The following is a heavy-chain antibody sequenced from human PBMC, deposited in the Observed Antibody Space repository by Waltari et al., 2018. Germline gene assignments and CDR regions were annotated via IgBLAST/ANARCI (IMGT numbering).Heavy chain of an antibody. CDR2: INPNSGDT. D-gene: IGHD2-2*01. CDR3: ARESAFSTSWYPGFDP. J-gene: IGHJ5*02. CDR1: GYTLTPYY. Sequence: QVQLVQSGAEVKKPGASVTVSCKASGYTLTPYYLHWVRQAPGQGLEWMGRINPNSGDTNYARKCQDRVTMTRDTSVNTAYMVVGRLTSDDTVVYFCARESAFSTSWYPGFDPWGQGTLVTVAS. V-gene: IGHV1-2*05.